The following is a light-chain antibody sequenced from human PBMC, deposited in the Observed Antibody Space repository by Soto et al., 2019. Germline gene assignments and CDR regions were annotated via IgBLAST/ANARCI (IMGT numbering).Light chain of an antibody. V-gene: IGLV1-40*01. J-gene: IGLJ2*01. CDR3: QSYDSSPRGSVV. CDR2: GNS. CDR1: SSNIGAGYD. Sequence: QAVVTQPPSVSGAPGQRVTISCTGSSSNIGAGYDVHWYQQLPGTAPKLLIYGNSNRPSGVPDRFSGSKSGTSASLAITGLKAGDEAHYYCQSYDSSPRGSVVLGGGTKLTAL.